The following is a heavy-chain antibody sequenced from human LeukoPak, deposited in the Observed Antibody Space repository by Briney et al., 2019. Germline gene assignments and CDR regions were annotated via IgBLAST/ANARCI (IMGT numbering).Heavy chain of an antibody. D-gene: IGHD2-2*01. CDR2: INPNSGGT. CDR3: ARNPHCSSTSCYFGYYYYYMDV. J-gene: IGHJ6*03. CDR1: GYTFTGYY. V-gene: IGHV1-2*02. Sequence: ASVKVSCKASGYTFTGYYMHWVRQAPGQELEWMGWINPNSGGTNYAQKFQGRVTMTRDTSISTAYMELSRLRSDDTAVYYCARNPHCSSTSCYFGYYYYYMDVWGKGTTVTVSS.